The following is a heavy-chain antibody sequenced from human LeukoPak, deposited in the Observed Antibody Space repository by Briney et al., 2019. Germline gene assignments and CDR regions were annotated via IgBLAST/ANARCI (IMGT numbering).Heavy chain of an antibody. D-gene: IGHD5-18*01. CDR1: GFTSSSYS. J-gene: IGHJ4*02. CDR3: ARGRGYSMPDY. Sequence: GGSLRLSCAASGFTSSSYSMNWVRQAPGKGLEWVSSISSSSSYIYHADSVKGRFTISRDNAKNSLYLQMNSLRAEDTAVYYCARGRGYSMPDYWGQGTLVTVSS. CDR2: ISSSSSYI. V-gene: IGHV3-21*01.